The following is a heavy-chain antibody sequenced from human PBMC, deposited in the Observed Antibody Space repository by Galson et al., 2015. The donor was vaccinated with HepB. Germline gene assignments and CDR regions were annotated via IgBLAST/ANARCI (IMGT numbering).Heavy chain of an antibody. D-gene: IGHD1-14*01. CDR1: GFTFSTYG. CDR3: ARTGPTGPRYYYYGLDV. Sequence: SLRLSCAASGFTFSTYGIFWVRQAPGKGLEWVAVISYDGSNKYYADSVKGRFTISRDNSKNTLYLQMNSLRAEDTAVYYCARTGPTGPRYYYYGLDVWGQGTSVTVSS. CDR2: ISYDGSNK. V-gene: IGHV3-30*03. J-gene: IGHJ6*02.